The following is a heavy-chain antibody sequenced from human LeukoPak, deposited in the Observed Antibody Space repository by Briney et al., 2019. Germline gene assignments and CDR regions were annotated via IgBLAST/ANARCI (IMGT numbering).Heavy chain of an antibody. CDR1: GFTFSSYA. Sequence: GGSLRLSCAASGFTFSSYAMSWVRQAPGKGLEWVSAISGSGGSTYYADSVKGRFTISRDNSKNTLYLQMNSLRAEDTAVYYCAKVHDFWSGPVYYFDYWGQGTLVTVSS. D-gene: IGHD3-3*01. J-gene: IGHJ4*02. CDR2: ISGSGGST. CDR3: AKVHDFWSGPVYYFDY. V-gene: IGHV3-23*01.